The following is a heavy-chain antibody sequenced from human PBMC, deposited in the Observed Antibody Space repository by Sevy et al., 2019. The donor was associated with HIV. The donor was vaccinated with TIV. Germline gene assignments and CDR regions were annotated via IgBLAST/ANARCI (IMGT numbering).Heavy chain of an antibody. V-gene: IGHV3-30*18. CDR3: SEAGGSCYYYLDY. D-gene: IGHD3-22*01. Sequence: GGSLRLSCAASGFTFSSYGMHWVRQAPGKGLEWVAVISYDGSNKYYADSVKGRFTISRDNSKNTLYLQMNSLRAEDTAVYYYSEAGGSCYYYLDYWGQGTLVTVSS. J-gene: IGHJ4*02. CDR2: ISYDGSNK. CDR1: GFTFSSYG.